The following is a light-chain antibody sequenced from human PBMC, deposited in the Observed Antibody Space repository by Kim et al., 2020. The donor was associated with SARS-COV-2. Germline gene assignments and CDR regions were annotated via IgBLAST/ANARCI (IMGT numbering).Light chain of an antibody. V-gene: IGKV3-20*01. CDR1: QSVSSSY. CDR2: GAS. J-gene: IGKJ2*01. Sequence: SPGERATLSCRASQSVSSSYVAWYQQKPGQAPRLLSYGASSRATCIPDRFSGSGSGTDFTLPISRLEPDDIAVYYCQQYGSSPYTFGQGTTREI. CDR3: QQYGSSPYT.